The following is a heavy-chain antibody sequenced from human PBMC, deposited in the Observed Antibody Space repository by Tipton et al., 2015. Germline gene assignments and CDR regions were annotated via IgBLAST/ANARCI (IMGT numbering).Heavy chain of an antibody. V-gene: IGHV4-31*03. CDR3: AGRNYQYYFDY. J-gene: IGHJ4*02. CDR1: GGSISSGGYY. CDR2: IYYGGST. Sequence: TLSLTCNVSGGSISSGGYYWSWIRKHPGKGLEWIGYIYYGGSTYYNPSLRSRVIISVDTSKNQFSLRLSSVTTADTAVYYCAGRNYQYYFDYWGQGTLVTVSS. D-gene: IGHD5-24*01.